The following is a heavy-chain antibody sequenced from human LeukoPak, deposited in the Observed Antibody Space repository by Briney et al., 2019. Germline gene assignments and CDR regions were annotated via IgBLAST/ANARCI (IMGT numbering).Heavy chain of an antibody. CDR3: AKDGGPTVVNPLPDY. Sequence: GGSLRLSCAASGFTFSSYAMSWVRQAPGKGLEWVSAISGSGGSTYYADSVKGRFTISRDSSKNTLYLQMNSLRAEDTAVYYCAKDGGPTVVNPLPDYWGQGTLVTVSS. V-gene: IGHV3-23*01. CDR2: ISGSGGST. CDR1: GFTFSSYA. J-gene: IGHJ4*02. D-gene: IGHD4-23*01.